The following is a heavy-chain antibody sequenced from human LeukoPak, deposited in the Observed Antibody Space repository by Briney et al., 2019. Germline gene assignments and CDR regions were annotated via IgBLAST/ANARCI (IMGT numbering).Heavy chain of an antibody. CDR3: PIYFVGGGGRGT. J-gene: IGHJ4*02. D-gene: IGHD2-21*01. CDR1: RASISSGDYH. CDR2: DGST. V-gene: IGHV4-31*03. Sequence: SETLSLTYTVPRASISSGDYHWTWIRQHPGKGLEWIGNDGSTSYNPSPKSRLTISVDTSEHQFPLKLSSVTAADTAIYYCPIYFVGGGGRGTWGQGTLVTVSS.